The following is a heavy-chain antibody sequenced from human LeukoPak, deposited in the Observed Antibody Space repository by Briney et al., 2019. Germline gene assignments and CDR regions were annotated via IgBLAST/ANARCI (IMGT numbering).Heavy chain of an antibody. CDR3: ARLAYYYDSSGYPQPFDY. V-gene: IGHV4-38-2*01. J-gene: IGHJ4*02. Sequence: SETLSLTCAVSGYSISSGYYWGWIRQPPGKGLEWIGSIYHSGSTYYNPSLKSRVTISVDTSKNQFSLKLSSVTAADTAVYYCARLAYYYDSSGYPQPFDYWGQGTLVTVSS. CDR2: IYHSGST. CDR1: GYSISSGYY. D-gene: IGHD3-22*01.